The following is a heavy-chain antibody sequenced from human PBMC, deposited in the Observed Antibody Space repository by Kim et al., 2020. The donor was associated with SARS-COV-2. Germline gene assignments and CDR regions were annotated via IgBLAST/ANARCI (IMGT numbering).Heavy chain of an antibody. J-gene: IGHJ5*02. CDR3: AKDAITMVRGVMWSGWFDP. D-gene: IGHD3-10*01. Sequence: GRFTISRDNSKNTLYLQMNSLRAEDTAVYYCAKDAITMVRGVMWSGWFDPWGQGTLVTVSS. V-gene: IGHV3-23*01.